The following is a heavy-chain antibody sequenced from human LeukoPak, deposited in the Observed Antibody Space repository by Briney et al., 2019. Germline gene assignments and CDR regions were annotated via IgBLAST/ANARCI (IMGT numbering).Heavy chain of an antibody. J-gene: IGHJ4*02. CDR1: GYSFTGYY. V-gene: IGHV1-2*02. D-gene: IGHD3-22*01. CDR2: INPKSGVT. Sequence: ASVKVSCKASGYSFTGYYLHWVRQAPGQGLEWMGWINPKSGVTNYAQRFQGRVTMTRDTSISTAYMELSSLRFDDTAVYYCARAPYDSSGSYWGQGTLVTVSS. CDR3: ARAPYDSSGSY.